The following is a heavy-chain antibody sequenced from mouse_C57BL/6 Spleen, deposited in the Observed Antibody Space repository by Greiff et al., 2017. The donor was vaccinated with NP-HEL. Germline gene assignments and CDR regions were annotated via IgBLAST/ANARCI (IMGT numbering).Heavy chain of an antibody. CDR3: ARRNLLREKGDYAMDY. V-gene: IGHV1-81*01. D-gene: IGHD1-1*01. CDR2: IYPRSGNT. J-gene: IGHJ4*01. Sequence: QVQLKQSGAELARPGASVKLSCKASGYTFTSYGISWVKQRTGQGLEWIGEIYPRSGNTYYNEKLKGNATLTADKSTSTAYMELRSLTSEDSAGYFCARRNLLREKGDYAMDYWGQGTSVTVSS. CDR1: GYTFTSYG.